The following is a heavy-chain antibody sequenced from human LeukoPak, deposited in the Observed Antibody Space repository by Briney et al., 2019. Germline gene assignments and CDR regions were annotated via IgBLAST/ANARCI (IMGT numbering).Heavy chain of an antibody. D-gene: IGHD2/OR15-2a*01. J-gene: IGHJ4*02. CDR3: STATFN. V-gene: IGHV3-15*01. CDR1: GFTFTNAW. Sequence: GVALRLSCTASGFTFTNAWMIWVRPAPGKGLEWVGRIKSKTGGGTTDYAAPVKGRFTISRDDSKNTLYLQVNSLKTEDTDVYYCSTATFNWGQGTLVTVSS. CDR2: IKSKTGGGTT.